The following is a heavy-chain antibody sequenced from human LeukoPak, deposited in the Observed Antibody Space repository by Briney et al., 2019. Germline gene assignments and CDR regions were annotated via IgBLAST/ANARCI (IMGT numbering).Heavy chain of an antibody. D-gene: IGHD1-14*01. CDR3: ATPYKAAQPGYFDY. CDR1: GYTLTELS. V-gene: IGHV1-24*01. Sequence: ASVTVSCKVSGYTLTELSMHWVRQAPGKGLEWMGGFDPEDGETIYAQKFQGRVTMTEDTSTDTAYMELSSLRSEDTAVYYCATPYKAAQPGYFDYWGQGTLVTVSS. CDR2: FDPEDGET. J-gene: IGHJ4*02.